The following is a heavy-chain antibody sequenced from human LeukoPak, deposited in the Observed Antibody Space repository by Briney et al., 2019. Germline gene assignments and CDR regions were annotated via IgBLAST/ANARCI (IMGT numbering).Heavy chain of an antibody. Sequence: PGGSLRLSCAASGFTFSDYYMIWIRQAPGKGLEWVSYISSSGTTIYYAGSVKGRFTISRDDAKNSLYLQMTSLRAEDTAVYYCARGRSRDGYNSYWGQGTLVTVSS. V-gene: IGHV3-11*01. CDR1: GFTFSDYY. CDR3: ARGRSRDGYNSY. D-gene: IGHD5-24*01. CDR2: ISSSGTTI. J-gene: IGHJ4*02.